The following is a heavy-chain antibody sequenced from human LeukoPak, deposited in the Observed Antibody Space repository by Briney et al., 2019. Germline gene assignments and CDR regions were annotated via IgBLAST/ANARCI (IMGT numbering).Heavy chain of an antibody. J-gene: IGHJ5*02. CDR2: IIPIFGTA. D-gene: IGHD3-22*01. CDR3: AGYDSSGYYGFDP. Sequence: SVKVSCKASGGTFSSYAISWVRQAPGQGLEWMGGIIPIFGTANYAQKFQGRVTITTDESSSTAYMELRSLRSEDTAVYYCAGYDSSGYYGFDPWGQGTLVTVSS. V-gene: IGHV1-69*05. CDR1: GGTFSSYA.